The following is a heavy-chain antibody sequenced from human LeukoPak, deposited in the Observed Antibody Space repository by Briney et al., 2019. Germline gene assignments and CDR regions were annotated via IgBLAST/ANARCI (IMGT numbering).Heavy chain of an antibody. V-gene: IGHV3-7*04. CDR1: GFTFSSFW. Sequence: GGSLRLSCAASGFTFSSFWMSWVRQAPGKGLEWVANIKPDGSEKNYVDSLRGRFTISRDNAKNSLYLQINSLRDADTAVYYCARDNVAVPGGDYWGQGTLVTASS. J-gene: IGHJ4*02. CDR3: ARDNVAVPGGDY. D-gene: IGHD6-19*01. CDR2: IKPDGSEK.